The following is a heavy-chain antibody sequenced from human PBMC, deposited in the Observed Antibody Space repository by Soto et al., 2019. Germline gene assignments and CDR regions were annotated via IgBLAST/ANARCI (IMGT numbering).Heavy chain of an antibody. CDR3: ARDNRGGLGYYYYGMDV. J-gene: IGHJ6*02. D-gene: IGHD3-16*01. CDR2: ISYDGSNK. V-gene: IGHV3-30-3*01. Sequence: PGGSLRLSRTASGFTFSSYAMHWVRQAPGKGLEWVAVISYDGSNKYYADSVKGRFTISRDNSENTLYLQMNSLRAEDTAVYYCARDNRGGLGYYYYGMDVWGQGTTVTVYS. CDR1: GFTFSSYA.